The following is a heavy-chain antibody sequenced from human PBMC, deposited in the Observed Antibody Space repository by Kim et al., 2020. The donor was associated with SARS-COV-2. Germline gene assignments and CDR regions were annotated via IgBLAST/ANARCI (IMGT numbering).Heavy chain of an antibody. J-gene: IGHJ6*02. V-gene: IGHV3-23*01. CDR3: AKSTSSGWPYYYYGMDV. Sequence: VKARCTISRDNSENTLYLQMNSRRAEDTAVYYCAKSTSSGWPYYYYGMDVWGQGTTVTVSS. D-gene: IGHD6-25*01.